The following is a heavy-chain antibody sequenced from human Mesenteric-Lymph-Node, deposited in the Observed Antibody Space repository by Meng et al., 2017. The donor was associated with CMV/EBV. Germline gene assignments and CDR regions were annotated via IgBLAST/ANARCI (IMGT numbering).Heavy chain of an antibody. J-gene: IGHJ4*02. CDR3: ARLAARPFDY. V-gene: IGHV3-7*01. CDR1: GFTFSTYW. CDR2: IKQDGSEK. Sequence: GESLKISCAASGFTFSTYWMNWVHQAPGKGLEWVANIKQDGSEKYYVDSVKGRFTISRDNAKNSLYLQMNSLRAEDTAVYYCARLAARPFDYWGQGTLVTVSS. D-gene: IGHD6-6*01.